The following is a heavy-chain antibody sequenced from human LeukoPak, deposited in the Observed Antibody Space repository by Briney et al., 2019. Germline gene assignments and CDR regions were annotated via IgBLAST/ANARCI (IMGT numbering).Heavy chain of an antibody. CDR2: ISYDGSNK. D-gene: IGHD3-22*01. CDR1: GFTFSSYT. V-gene: IGHV3-30*04. J-gene: IGHJ4*02. Sequence: PGGSLRPSCVVFGFTFSSYTMHWVRQAPGKGLEWVAVISYDGSNKYYADSVKGRFTISRDNSKNTLYMQMNSLRVEDTAVYYCARPHDYFESSGYYAYWGQGTLVTVSS. CDR3: ARPHDYFESSGYYAY.